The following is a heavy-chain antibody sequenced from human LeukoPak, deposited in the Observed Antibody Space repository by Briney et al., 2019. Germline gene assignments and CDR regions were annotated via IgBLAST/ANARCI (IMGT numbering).Heavy chain of an antibody. D-gene: IGHD2-2*02. Sequence: PGGSLRLSCAASGFTFSTYSMNWVRQAPGKGLEWVSSISSSGSYIYYADSVKGRFTISRDNAKNSLYLQMNSLRDEDTAVYYCASGYCSSTSCYTKRTDGDWGQGTLITVSS. V-gene: IGHV3-21*01. J-gene: IGHJ4*02. CDR3: ASGYCSSTSCYTKRTDGD. CDR1: GFTFSTYS. CDR2: ISSSGSYI.